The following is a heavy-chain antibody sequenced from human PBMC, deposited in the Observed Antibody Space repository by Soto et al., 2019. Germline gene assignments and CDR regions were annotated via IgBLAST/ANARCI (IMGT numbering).Heavy chain of an antibody. Sequence: EMELLESGGGLVQPGGSLRLSCEASGFTFSSYAMSWVRQAPGQGLEWVSDISGSGGGTYYAASVRGRFTISRANSKNTVYLQMNRLRAEDTAVYFCARIVEHYDIWTVEGLDYWGQGTLVTVSS. CDR3: ARIVEHYDIWTVEGLDY. CDR1: GFTFSSYA. J-gene: IGHJ4*02. V-gene: IGHV3-23*01. CDR2: ISGSGGGT. D-gene: IGHD3-9*01.